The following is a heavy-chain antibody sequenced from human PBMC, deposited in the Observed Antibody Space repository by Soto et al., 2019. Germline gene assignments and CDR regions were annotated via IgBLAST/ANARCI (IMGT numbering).Heavy chain of an antibody. CDR3: AREESRDSSSWGNWFDP. CDR1: GGSISSGDYY. CDR2: IYYSGST. Sequence: SETLSLTCTVSGGSISSGDYYWSWIRQPPGKGLEWIGYIYYSGSTYYNPSLKSRVTISVDTSKNQFSLKLSSVTAADTAVYYCAREESRDSSSWGNWFDPGAREPWSPSPQ. D-gene: IGHD6-13*01. J-gene: IGHJ5*02. V-gene: IGHV4-30-4*01.